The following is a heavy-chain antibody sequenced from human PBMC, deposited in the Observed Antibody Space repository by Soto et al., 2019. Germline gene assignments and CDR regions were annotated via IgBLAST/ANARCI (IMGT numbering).Heavy chain of an antibody. V-gene: IGHV3-23*01. Sequence: VGSLRLSCAASGFAFSSHPMSWVRQAPEKGLEWVSGISDSGGLTYNADSVKGRFTISRDNSKNTLYLQMNSLRAEDTAVYYCARRAFGSSRTFDIWGQGTMVTVSS. CDR3: ARRAFGSSRTFDI. J-gene: IGHJ3*02. D-gene: IGHD6-6*01. CDR1: GFAFSSHP. CDR2: ISDSGGLT.